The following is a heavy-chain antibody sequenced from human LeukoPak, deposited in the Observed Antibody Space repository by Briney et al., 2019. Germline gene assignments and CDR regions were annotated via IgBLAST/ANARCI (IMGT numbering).Heavy chain of an antibody. Sequence: GRSLRLSCAASGFTFNNYGMHWVRQAPGKGLEWVAVISYDGRNIHYPDSVKGRFTISRDISTDTLWLQMDSLRTEDTAVYYCAKGPLRGTAAAIDYWGQGTLVTVSS. CDR3: AKGPLRGTAAAIDY. D-gene: IGHD2-2*01. CDR1: GFTFNNYG. V-gene: IGHV3-30*18. CDR2: ISYDGRNI. J-gene: IGHJ4*02.